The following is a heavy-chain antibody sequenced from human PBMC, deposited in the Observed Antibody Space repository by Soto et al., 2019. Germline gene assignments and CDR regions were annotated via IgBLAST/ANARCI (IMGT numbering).Heavy chain of an antibody. V-gene: IGHV5-51*01. Sequence: GESLKISCKGSGYSFTSYWIGWVRQMPGKGLEWMGVIDPADSETRYSPSFQGQVTISADKSINTAYLQWSSLRASDTAMYYCARQNSYGHWSTYFAYWGQKTLVTVSS. CDR2: IDPADSET. D-gene: IGHD5-18*01. CDR3: ARQNSYGHWSTYFAY. CDR1: GYSFTSYW. J-gene: IGHJ4*02.